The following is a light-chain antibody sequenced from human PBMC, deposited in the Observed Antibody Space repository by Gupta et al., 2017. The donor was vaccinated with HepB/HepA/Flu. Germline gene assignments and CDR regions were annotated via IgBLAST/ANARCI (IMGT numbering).Light chain of an antibody. J-gene: IGKJ4*01. CDR3: QQYKTYPVT. V-gene: IGKV1-5*03. Sequence: DIQMTQSPSTLSASVGDRVTITCRASLTIDTWMAWYQQKPGKAPRLIIYKASILQSGVPSRFSGSGSGTEFILTISSLQPDDFATYYCQQYKTYPVTFGGGTVVENK. CDR1: LTIDTW. CDR2: KAS.